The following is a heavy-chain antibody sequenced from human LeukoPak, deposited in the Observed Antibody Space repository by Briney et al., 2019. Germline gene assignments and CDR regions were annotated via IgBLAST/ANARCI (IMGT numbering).Heavy chain of an antibody. Sequence: GGSLRLSCAASEFTFSSYSMNWVRQAPGKGQEWVSYISSSSSTIYYADAVKGRFTISRENAKNSLYLKMNSLRAEDTAVYYCAREAGYSSGWYPDAFDIWGQGTMVTVSS. CDR2: ISSSSSTI. CDR1: EFTFSSYS. V-gene: IGHV3-48*01. D-gene: IGHD6-19*01. J-gene: IGHJ3*02. CDR3: AREAGYSSGWYPDAFDI.